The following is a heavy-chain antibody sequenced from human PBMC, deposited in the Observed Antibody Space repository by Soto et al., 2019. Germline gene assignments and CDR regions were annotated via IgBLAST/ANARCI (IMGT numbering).Heavy chain of an antibody. CDR2: IKEDGSVK. CDR3: AGEVTGPFDP. D-gene: IGHD2-21*02. Sequence: EVQLVESGGGLVQPGGSLRLSCVVSGLTFSNYWMHWVRRAPGKGLEWVANIKEDGSVKQYVGSVKGRFSISRDNAKNSLYLQMNSLRAEDTAVYYCAGEVTGPFDPWGQGTLVTVSS. J-gene: IGHJ5*02. V-gene: IGHV3-7*03. CDR1: GLTFSNYW.